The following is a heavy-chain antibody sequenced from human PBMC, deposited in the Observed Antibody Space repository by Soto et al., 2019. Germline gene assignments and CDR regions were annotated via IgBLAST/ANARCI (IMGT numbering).Heavy chain of an antibody. J-gene: IGHJ6*03. D-gene: IGHD3-10*01. V-gene: IGHV3-33*01. CDR1: EITFSRHG. CDR2: IWSDGSNE. CDR3: ARERTFGDNKHNYMDV. Sequence: GGSLRLYCAASEITFSRHGMHWVRQAQGMGLQGVGVIWSDGSNEVYADSVKGRFIISRDNSKNILYLQMNSLRAEDTAVYYCARERTFGDNKHNYMDVWGTGITVTVSS.